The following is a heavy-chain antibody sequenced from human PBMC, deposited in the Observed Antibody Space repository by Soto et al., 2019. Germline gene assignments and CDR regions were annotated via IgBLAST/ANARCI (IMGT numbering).Heavy chain of an antibody. CDR2: INAGNGNT. V-gene: IGHV1-3*01. J-gene: IGHJ6*02. D-gene: IGHD5-18*01. Sequence: GASVKVCCKASGYTFTSYAMHWVRQAPGQRLEWMGWINAGNGNTKYSQKFQGRVTITRDTSASTAYMELSSLRSEDTAVYYCARGLIQLDYYYYYGMDVWGQGTTVTVSS. CDR1: GYTFTSYA. CDR3: ARGLIQLDYYYYYGMDV.